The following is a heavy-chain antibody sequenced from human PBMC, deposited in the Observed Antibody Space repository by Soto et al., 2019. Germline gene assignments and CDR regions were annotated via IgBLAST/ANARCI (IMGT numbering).Heavy chain of an antibody. Sequence: GGSLRLSCAASGFTFSSYAMSWVRQAPGKGLEWVSAISGSGGSTYYADSVKGRFTISRDNSKNTLYLQMNSLRAEDTAVYYCAPTAYYYDSSGPFDYWGQGTLVTVSS. CDR1: GFTFSSYA. CDR3: APTAYYYDSSGPFDY. CDR2: ISGSGGST. D-gene: IGHD3-22*01. J-gene: IGHJ4*02. V-gene: IGHV3-23*01.